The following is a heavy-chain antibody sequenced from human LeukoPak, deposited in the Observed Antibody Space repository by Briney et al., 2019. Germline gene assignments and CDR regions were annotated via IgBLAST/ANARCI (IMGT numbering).Heavy chain of an antibody. J-gene: IGHJ4*02. V-gene: IGHV4-61*05. D-gene: IGHD3-10*01. Sequence: SETLSLTCTVSGGSISSSSYYWGWIRQPPGKGLEWIGYIYYSGSTNYNPSLKSRVTISVDTSKNQFSLKLSSVTAADTAVYYCARLYGSGSYYFDYWGQGTLVTVSS. CDR2: IYYSGST. CDR3: ARLYGSGSYYFDY. CDR1: GGSISSSSYY.